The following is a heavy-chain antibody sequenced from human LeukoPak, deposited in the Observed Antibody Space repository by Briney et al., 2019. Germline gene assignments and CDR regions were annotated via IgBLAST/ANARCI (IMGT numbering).Heavy chain of an antibody. V-gene: IGHV3-30*04. CDR3: ARDRSGTFDY. Sequence: GRSLRLSCAASGFTFSDYTVYWVRLAPGKGLQWVATISYDGNIKYYADSVKGRFTISRDNSKNTLYLQMNSLRAEDTAVYYCARDRSGTFDYWGQGTLVTVSS. CDR1: GFTFSDYT. D-gene: IGHD1-1*01. CDR2: ISYDGNIK. J-gene: IGHJ4*02.